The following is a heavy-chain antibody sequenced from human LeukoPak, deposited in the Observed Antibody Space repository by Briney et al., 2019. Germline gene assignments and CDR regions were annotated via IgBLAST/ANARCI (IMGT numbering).Heavy chain of an antibody. V-gene: IGHV3-7*01. CDR2: IKQDGNEK. D-gene: IGHD1-26*01. CDR3: ATGFSFVQGRFDY. Sequence: GGSLRISCVVSGISLSNYGMTWVRQAPGKGLEWVANIKQDGNEKYYVDSVEGRFTISRDNAKNSVHLQMSSLRAEDTAVYYCATGFSFVQGRFDYWGQGILVTISS. J-gene: IGHJ4*01. CDR1: GISLSNYG.